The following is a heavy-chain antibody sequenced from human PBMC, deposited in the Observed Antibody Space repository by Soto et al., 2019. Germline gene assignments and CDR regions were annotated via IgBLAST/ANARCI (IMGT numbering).Heavy chain of an antibody. CDR2: INPSGGST. V-gene: IGHV1-46*03. Sequence: GASVKVSCKASGYTFTSYYMHWVRQAPGQGLEWMGIINPSGGSTSYAQKFQGRVTMTRDTSTSTVYMELSSLRSEDTAVYYCAREDTAIGAPYYYYYMDVWGKGTTVTV. D-gene: IGHD5-18*01. CDR3: AREDTAIGAPYYYYYMDV. CDR1: GYTFTSYY. J-gene: IGHJ6*03.